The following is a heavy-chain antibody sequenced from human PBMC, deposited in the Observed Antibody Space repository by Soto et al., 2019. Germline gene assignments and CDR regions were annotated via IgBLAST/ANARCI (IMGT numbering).Heavy chain of an antibody. Sequence: SQTLSLTCAISGDSVSSNSAAWNWIRQSPSRGLEWLGRTYYRSKWYNDYAVSVKSRITINPDTSKNQFSLQLNSVTPEDTAVYYCANSPLSSGGHGGYFDYWGQGTRVTVSS. J-gene: IGHJ4*02. CDR1: GDSVSSNSAA. D-gene: IGHD6-19*01. CDR2: TYYRSKWYN. V-gene: IGHV6-1*01. CDR3: ANSPLSSGGHGGYFDY.